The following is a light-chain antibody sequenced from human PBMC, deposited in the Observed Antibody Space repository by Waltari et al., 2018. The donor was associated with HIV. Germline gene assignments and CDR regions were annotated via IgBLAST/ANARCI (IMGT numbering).Light chain of an antibody. CDR1: TSNIGGNT. CDR2: SNK. V-gene: IGLV1-44*01. Sequence: QSVLAQPPSASGTPGQRVTISCSGSTSNIGGNTVSWYQQLPGTAPKLLIYSNKQRPSGVPDRFSGSTSGTSASRVISGLQSEDEADYYCAAWDDSLKGGAFGPGTKVTVL. J-gene: IGLJ1*01. CDR3: AAWDDSLKGGA.